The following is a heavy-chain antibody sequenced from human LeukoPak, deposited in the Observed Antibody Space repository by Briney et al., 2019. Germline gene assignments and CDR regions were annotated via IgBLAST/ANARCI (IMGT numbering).Heavy chain of an antibody. Sequence: GGSLRLSCAASGFTFSNSGMHWVRQAPGKGLEWMALIWYDGSNQYYADSVKGRFTISRDNSKNTLCLQTDSLRAEDTAVYYCARVGDGYKYDDWGQGTLVTVSS. CDR2: IWYDGSNQ. CDR1: GFTFSNSG. CDR3: ARVGDGYKYDD. V-gene: IGHV3-33*01. J-gene: IGHJ4*02. D-gene: IGHD5-24*01.